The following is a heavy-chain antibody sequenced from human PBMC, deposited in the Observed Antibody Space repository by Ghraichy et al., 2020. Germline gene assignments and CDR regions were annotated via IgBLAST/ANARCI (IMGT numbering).Heavy chain of an antibody. Sequence: GGSLRLSCAASGFTFGSYWMSWVRQAPGKGLEWVANINQGGSERYYVDSVKGRFTISRDNAKNSLYLQMNSLRAEDTAVYYCARRRGDDKWGQGTLVTVSS. CDR3: ARRRGDDK. CDR2: INQGGSER. D-gene: IGHD3-10*01. J-gene: IGHJ4*02. CDR1: GFTFGSYW. V-gene: IGHV3-7*01.